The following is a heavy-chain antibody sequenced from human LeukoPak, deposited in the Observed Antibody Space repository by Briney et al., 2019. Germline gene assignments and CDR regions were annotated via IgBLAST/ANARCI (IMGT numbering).Heavy chain of an antibody. D-gene: IGHD3-10*01. CDR1: GYTFNNYD. CDR3: AGGAQYYYGSATYMYYFDY. J-gene: IGHJ4*02. CDR2: VNPNSGTT. Sequence: ASVKVSCKASGYTFNNYDINWVRQATGQGLEWMGRVNPNSGTTTYAPRFQGRVTMTIDTSRNTAYLELSSLRSEDTAVYYCAGGAQYYYGSATYMYYFDYWGQGNLVTVSS. V-gene: IGHV1-8*01.